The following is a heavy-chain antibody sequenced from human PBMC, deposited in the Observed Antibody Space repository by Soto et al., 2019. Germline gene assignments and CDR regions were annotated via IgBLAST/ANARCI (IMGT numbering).Heavy chain of an antibody. CDR3: ARNFYGSGSYLGPFGY. J-gene: IGHJ4*02. CDR2: ISHDGANK. V-gene: IGHV3-30-3*01. Sequence: GGSLRLSCAASGFTFSNFAIHWVRQAPGKGLEWVAVISHDGANKYYADSVKGRFTISRDNSNNTLYLQMSTLRAEDTAVYYCARNFYGSGSYLGPFGYWGQGTLVTVSS. D-gene: IGHD3-10*01. CDR1: GFTFSNFA.